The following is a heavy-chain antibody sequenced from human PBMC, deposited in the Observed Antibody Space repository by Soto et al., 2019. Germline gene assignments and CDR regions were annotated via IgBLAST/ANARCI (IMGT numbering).Heavy chain of an antibody. V-gene: IGHV3-23*01. J-gene: IGHJ4*02. CDR1: GFTFSSYA. CDR3: AKDGIDYGDYPYYFDY. D-gene: IGHD4-17*01. CDR2: ISGSGGST. Sequence: EVQLLESGGGLVQPGGSLRLSCAASGFTFSSYAMSWVRQAPGKGLEWVSAISGSGGSTYYADSVKGRFTISRDNSKNTLYLQMNSLRAEDTAVYYCAKDGIDYGDYPYYFDYWGQGTLVTVSS.